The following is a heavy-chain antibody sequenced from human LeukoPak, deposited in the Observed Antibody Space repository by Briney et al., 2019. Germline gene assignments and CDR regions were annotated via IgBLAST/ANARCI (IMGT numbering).Heavy chain of an antibody. CDR1: GFTFSQAW. CDR3: AKDSPLIVEATRWGRNVFDI. D-gene: IGHD1-26*01. Sequence: GGSLRLSCEGSGFTFSQAWMSWVRRAPGKGLAWVSTISGGGGGIYYADSVKGRFTISRDNSKETLYLLMNSLSAEDTAVYYCAKDSPLIVEATRWGRNVFDIWGQGTMVTVAS. V-gene: IGHV3-23*01. CDR2: ISGGGGGI. J-gene: IGHJ3*02.